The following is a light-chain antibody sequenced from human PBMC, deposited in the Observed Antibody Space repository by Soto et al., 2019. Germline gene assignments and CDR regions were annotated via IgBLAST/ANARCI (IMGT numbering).Light chain of an antibody. CDR2: YDS. V-gene: IGLV3-21*04. CDR3: QVWDSSSDHVV. CDR1: NIGSKS. J-gene: IGLJ2*01. Sequence: SYELTQPPSVSVAPGKTARITCGGNNIGSKSVHWYQQKPGQAPVLVIYYDSARPSGIPERFSGYNSGNTATLTISRVEAGDEADYYCQVWDSSSDHVVFGGGTKLTVL.